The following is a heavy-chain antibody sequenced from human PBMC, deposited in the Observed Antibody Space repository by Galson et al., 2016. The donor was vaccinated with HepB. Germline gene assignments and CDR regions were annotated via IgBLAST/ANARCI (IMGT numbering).Heavy chain of an antibody. J-gene: IGHJ4*02. Sequence: SLRLSCAASGFGISSYNMIWVRQAPGKGLEWVSSISSSSTHRSHADSVKGRFTMSRDNAKNSLILQMNSLRPEDTAVYYCARGPPADVNIESTKGVDYWGQGTLVTVSS. D-gene: IGHD5/OR15-5a*01. CDR1: GFGISSYN. CDR3: ARGPPADVNIESTKGVDY. CDR2: ISSSSTHR. V-gene: IGHV3-21*01.